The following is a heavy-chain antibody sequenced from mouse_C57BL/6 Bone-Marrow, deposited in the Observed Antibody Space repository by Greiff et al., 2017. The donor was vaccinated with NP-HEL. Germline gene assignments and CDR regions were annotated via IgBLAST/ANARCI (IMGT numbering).Heavy chain of an antibody. J-gene: IGHJ3*01. D-gene: IGHD6-1*01. CDR2: ISYDGCN. Sequence: EVKLQESGPGLVKPSQSLSLTCSVTGYSITSGYYWNWIRQFPGNKLEWMGSISYDGCNNYNPSLKNRISITRDTSKNQFFLKLNSETTEDTATYYGARALAHWGQGTLVTVSA. V-gene: IGHV3-6*01. CDR1: GYSITSGYY. CDR3: ARALAH.